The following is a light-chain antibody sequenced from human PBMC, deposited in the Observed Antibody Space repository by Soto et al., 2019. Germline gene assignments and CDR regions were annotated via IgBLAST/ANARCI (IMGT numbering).Light chain of an antibody. CDR2: VVT. V-gene: IGLV2-8*01. CDR3: ASYAGSNKV. Sequence: QSALTQPPSASGSPGQSVTISCTGTSSDVGGYDFVSWYQQQPGKAPKLMIFVVTKRPSGVPDRFSGSKSGNTASLTVSGLLPEDEADYYCASYAGSNKVFGTGTKLTVL. J-gene: IGLJ1*01. CDR1: SSDVGGYDF.